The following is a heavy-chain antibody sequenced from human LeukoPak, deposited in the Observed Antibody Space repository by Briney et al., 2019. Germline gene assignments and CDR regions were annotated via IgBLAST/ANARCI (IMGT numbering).Heavy chain of an antibody. D-gene: IGHD3-10*01. CDR2: ISSSGSTI. V-gene: IGHV3-11*04. J-gene: IGHJ6*03. CDR1: GFTFSDYY. CDR3: ARDWTYYYGSGSPMDV. Sequence: GGSLRPSCAASGFTFSDYYMSWIRQAPGKGLEWVSYISSSGSTIYYADSVKGRFTISRDNAKNSLYLQMNSLRAEDTAVYYCARDWTYYYGSGSPMDVWGKGTTVTVSS.